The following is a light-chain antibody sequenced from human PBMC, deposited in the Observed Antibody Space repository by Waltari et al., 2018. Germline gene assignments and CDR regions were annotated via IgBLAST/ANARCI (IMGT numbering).Light chain of an antibody. J-gene: IGKJ3*01. CDR2: GAS. CDR1: QSVSSR. V-gene: IGKV3-15*01. Sequence: EIVMTQSPATLSLSPGERATLSCRASQSVSSRLAWYQQKPGQAPRLLIYGASTRATGIPGRFSGTGSGTEFTLTINSLQSEDFAVYYCQQSMIWPPAFTFGPGTTVDIK. CDR3: QQSMIWPPAFT.